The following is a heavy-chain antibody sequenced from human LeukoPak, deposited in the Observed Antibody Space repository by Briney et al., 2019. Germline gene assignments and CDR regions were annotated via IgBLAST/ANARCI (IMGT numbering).Heavy chain of an antibody. CDR3: ARVNSGSPHFDH. V-gene: IGHV3-30-3*01. D-gene: IGHD3-10*01. Sequence: PGRSLRLSCAASGFTFSSYAMHWVRQAPGKGLEWVAVISYDGSNKYYADSVKGRFTISRDNSKNTLYLQMNSLRSDDTAVYYCARVNSGSPHFDHWGQGILVTVSS. CDR1: GFTFSSYA. CDR2: ISYDGSNK. J-gene: IGHJ4*02.